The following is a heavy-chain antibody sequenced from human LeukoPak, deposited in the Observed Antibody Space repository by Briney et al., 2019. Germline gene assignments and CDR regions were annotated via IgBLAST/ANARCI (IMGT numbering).Heavy chain of an antibody. CDR2: INHSGST. V-gene: IGHV4-34*01. D-gene: IGHD5-18*01. J-gene: IGHJ6*02. CDR1: GGSFSGYY. Sequence: PSETLSLTCAVYGGSFSGYYWSWIRQPPGKGLEWIGEINHSGSTNYNPSLKSRVTISVDTSKNQLSLKLSSVTAADTAVYYCARGSRGYSYGYRPFYYYGMDVWGQGTTVTVSS. CDR3: ARGSRGYSYGYRPFYYYGMDV.